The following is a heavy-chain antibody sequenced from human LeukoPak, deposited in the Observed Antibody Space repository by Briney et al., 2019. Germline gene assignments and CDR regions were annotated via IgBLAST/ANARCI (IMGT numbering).Heavy chain of an antibody. CDR3: ARARGGGTGRYYYYGMDV. D-gene: IGHD3-10*01. V-gene: IGHV3-11*01. Sequence: PGGSLRLSCAASGFTFSDYYMSWIRQAPGKGLEGVSYISSSGSTIYYADSVKGRFTISRDNAKNSLYLQMNSLRAEDTAVYYCARARGGGTGRYYYYGMDVWGQGTTVTVSS. CDR2: ISSSGSTI. J-gene: IGHJ6*02. CDR1: GFTFSDYY.